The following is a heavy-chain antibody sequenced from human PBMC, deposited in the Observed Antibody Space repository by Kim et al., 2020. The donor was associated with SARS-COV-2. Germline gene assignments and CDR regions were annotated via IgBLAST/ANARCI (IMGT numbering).Heavy chain of an antibody. CDR3: ARDPRYCSGGNCYSVTHDAFGI. CDR2: IWYDGSNK. V-gene: IGHV3-33*08. D-gene: IGHD2-15*01. Sequence: GGSLRLSCVASGFTFSNYGMHWVRQAPGKGLEWVAVIWYDGSNKYYADSVKGRFTISRDNSKNMLDLQMNSLRAEDTAVYYCARDPRYCSGGNCYSVTHDAFGIWGQETMVTVSS. J-gene: IGHJ3*02. CDR1: GFTFSNYG.